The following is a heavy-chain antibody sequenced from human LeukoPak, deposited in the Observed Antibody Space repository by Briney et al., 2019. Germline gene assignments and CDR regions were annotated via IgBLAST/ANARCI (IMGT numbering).Heavy chain of an antibody. V-gene: IGHV1-2*02. Sequence: GASVKVSCKASGYTFTDNYVHWVRQAPGQGLEWMGWINSNSGGTNYTQNFQGRVTMTRDTSISTAYMELSRLRSDDTAAYFCARLMSDWGMFLDYWGQGTLVTVSS. CDR2: INSNSGGT. CDR1: GYTFTDNY. CDR3: ARLMSDWGMFLDY. D-gene: IGHD7-27*01. J-gene: IGHJ4*02.